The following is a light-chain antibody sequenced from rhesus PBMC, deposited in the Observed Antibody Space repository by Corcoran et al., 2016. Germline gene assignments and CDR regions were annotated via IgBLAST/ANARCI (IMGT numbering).Light chain of an antibody. V-gene: IGKV1-94*01. CDR3: LQDYTTPYS. J-gene: IGKJ2*01. Sequence: IQMTQSPSSLSASVRDRVTVSCRASQVIDKELNWYQEKTGKAPTLLIYEASSLQPGVSTRFSGSGSGTDFTLTSTSLQPEDVANYYCLQDYTTPYSFGQGTKVEIK. CDR1: QVIDKE. CDR2: EAS.